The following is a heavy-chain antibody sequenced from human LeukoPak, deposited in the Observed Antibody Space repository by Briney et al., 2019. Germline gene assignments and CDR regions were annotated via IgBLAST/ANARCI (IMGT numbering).Heavy chain of an antibody. J-gene: IGHJ3*02. D-gene: IGHD4-17*01. CDR3: ARENGDYDDAFDI. CDR2: IWYDGSNK. V-gene: IGHV3-33*01. Sequence: GGSLRLSCAASGFTFSSYGMHWVRQAPGKGLEWVAAIWYDGSNKYYADSVKGRFTISRDNSKNTLYLQMNSLRAEDTAVYYCARENGDYDDAFDIWGQGTMVTVSS. CDR1: GFTFSSYG.